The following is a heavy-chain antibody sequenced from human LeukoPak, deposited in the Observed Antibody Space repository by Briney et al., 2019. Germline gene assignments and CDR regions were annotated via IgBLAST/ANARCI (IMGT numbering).Heavy chain of an antibody. V-gene: IGHV1-69*04. CDR1: GGTFSSYA. CDR3: ARDISSSWYSGLDY. D-gene: IGHD6-13*01. Sequence: SVKVSCKASGGTFSSYAISWVRQAPGQGLEWMGRIIPILGIANYAQKFQGRVTITADKSTSTAYMELSGLRSEDTAVYYCARDISSSWYSGLDYWGQGTLVTVSS. J-gene: IGHJ4*02. CDR2: IIPILGIA.